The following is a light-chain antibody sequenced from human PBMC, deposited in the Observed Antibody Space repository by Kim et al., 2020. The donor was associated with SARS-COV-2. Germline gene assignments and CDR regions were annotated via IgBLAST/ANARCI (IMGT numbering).Light chain of an antibody. Sequence: SYELTQPLSVSVALGQTARITCGGNNIGSKNVHWYQQKLGQAPVLVIYRDSNRPSGIPERFSGSNSGNTATLTISRAQAGDEADYYCQVWDSSLVVFGGG. J-gene: IGLJ2*01. CDR2: RDS. CDR1: NIGSKN. V-gene: IGLV3-9*01. CDR3: QVWDSSLVV.